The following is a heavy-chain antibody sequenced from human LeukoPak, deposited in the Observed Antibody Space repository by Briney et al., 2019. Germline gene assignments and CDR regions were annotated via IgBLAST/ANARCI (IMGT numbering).Heavy chain of an antibody. CDR1: GFTFSNYA. V-gene: IGHV3-23*01. J-gene: IGHJ4*02. CDR3: AKWGDYDVLTGYYVSDY. D-gene: IGHD3-9*01. Sequence: GASLRLSCAASGFTFSNYAMSWVRQAPGRGLEWVSAITGSGGNTYYADSVKGRFTISRDNSKNTVFLQMNSLRAEDTAVYYCAKWGDYDVLTGYYVSDYWGQGTLVTVSS. CDR2: ITGSGGNT.